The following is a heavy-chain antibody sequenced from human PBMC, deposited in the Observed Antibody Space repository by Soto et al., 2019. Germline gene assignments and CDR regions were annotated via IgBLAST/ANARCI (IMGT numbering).Heavy chain of an antibody. CDR2: ISSSGSAA. J-gene: IGHJ4*02. D-gene: IGHD3-9*01. Sequence: GSLSLSCAASGFTFSSFELHWVRQAPGKGLEWISYISSSGSAAYYASSVEGRFTISRDNANNSVYLQMDSLRAEDTALYYCTRAAWFPYWSFYWGQGALVIVSS. V-gene: IGHV3-48*03. CDR3: TRAAWFPYWSFY. CDR1: GFTFSSFE.